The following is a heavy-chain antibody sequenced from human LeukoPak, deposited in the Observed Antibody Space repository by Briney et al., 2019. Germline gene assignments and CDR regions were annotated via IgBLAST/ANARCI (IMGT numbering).Heavy chain of an antibody. CDR1: SGSISRQY. CDR3: ARQRVIFGVVPRYFDL. D-gene: IGHD3-3*01. Sequence: SGTLSLTCTVSSGSISRQYWSWIRRPPGKGLEWIGFIYYSGSTYYNPSLKSRVTISVDTSKNQFSLKLSSVTAADTAVYYCARQRVIFGVVPRYFDLWGRGTLVTVSS. CDR2: IYYSGST. V-gene: IGHV4-59*08. J-gene: IGHJ2*01.